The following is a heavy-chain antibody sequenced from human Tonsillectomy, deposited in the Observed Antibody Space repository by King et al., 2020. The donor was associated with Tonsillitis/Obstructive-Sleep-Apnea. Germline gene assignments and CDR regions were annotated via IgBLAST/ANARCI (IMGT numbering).Heavy chain of an antibody. CDR1: GYTFTSYY. CDR2: FNPSGGST. CDR3: ARGGTGGYVEADEPFDY. Sequence: QLVQSGAEVKKPGASVKVSCKASGYTFTSYYMHWVRQAPGQGLEWMGIFNPSGGSTRYAQKFQGRVTMTRDTSTSTVYMELRSLRAEDTAVYYCARGGTGGYVEADEPFDYWGQGTLVTVSS. V-gene: IGHV1-46*01. D-gene: IGHD5-12*01. J-gene: IGHJ4*02.